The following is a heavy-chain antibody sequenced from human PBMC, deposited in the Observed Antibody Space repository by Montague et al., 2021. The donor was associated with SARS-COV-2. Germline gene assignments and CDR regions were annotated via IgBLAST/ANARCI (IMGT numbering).Heavy chain of an antibody. V-gene: IGHV3-33*01. CDR2: IWYDGSNK. Sequence: SLRLSCAASGFTFSSYGMHWVRQAPGKGLEWVAVIWYDGSNKYYSDSXKGRFTISRDNSKNTLYLQMNSLRAEDTAVYYCARDRVRAAAGTRYYFDYWGQGTLVTGSS. CDR3: ARDRVRAAAGTRYYFDY. J-gene: IGHJ4*02. CDR1: GFTFSSYG. D-gene: IGHD6-13*01.